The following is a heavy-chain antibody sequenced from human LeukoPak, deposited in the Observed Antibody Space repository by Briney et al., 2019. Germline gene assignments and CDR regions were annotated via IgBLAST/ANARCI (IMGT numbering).Heavy chain of an antibody. D-gene: IGHD5-24*01. CDR2: ISITEGT. V-gene: IGHV4-4*07. Sequence: SETLSLTCSVSGGSVNTYYWSWIRQSAGKGLEWIGRISITEGTNYNPSLKSRVSMSVDASKNQVSLKLGSVTAADTAVYYCARYPLVAGYNWVAYDYWGQGTLVTVSS. J-gene: IGHJ4*02. CDR1: GGSVNTYY. CDR3: ARYPLVAGYNWVAYDY.